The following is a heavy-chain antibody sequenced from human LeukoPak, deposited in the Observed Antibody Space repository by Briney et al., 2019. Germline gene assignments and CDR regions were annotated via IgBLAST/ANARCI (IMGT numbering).Heavy chain of an antibody. V-gene: IGHV3-48*04. D-gene: IGHD2-15*01. CDR1: GFTFSSYS. CDR2: ISSSGSTI. Sequence: GGSLRLSCTASGFTFSSYSMNWVRQAPGKGLGWVSYISSSGSTIYYADSVKGRFTISRDNAKNSLHLQMNSLRAEDTAVYYCARDLSLYCSGGSCYSLNYWGQGTLVTVSS. J-gene: IGHJ4*02. CDR3: ARDLSLYCSGGSCYSLNY.